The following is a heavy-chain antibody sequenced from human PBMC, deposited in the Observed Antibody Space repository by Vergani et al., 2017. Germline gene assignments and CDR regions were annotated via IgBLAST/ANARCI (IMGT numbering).Heavy chain of an antibody. Sequence: QVQLVQSGAEVKKPGSSVKVSCKASGGTFSSYAISWVRQAPGQGLEWMGRIIPIFGTANYAQKFQGRVTITADESTSTAYMELSSLRSEDTSVYYCARDPYGDYYGSGSGDYWGQGTLVTVSS. CDR1: GGTFSSYA. J-gene: IGHJ4*02. V-gene: IGHV1-69*13. D-gene: IGHD3-10*01. CDR2: IIPIFGTA. CDR3: ARDPYGDYYGSGSGDY.